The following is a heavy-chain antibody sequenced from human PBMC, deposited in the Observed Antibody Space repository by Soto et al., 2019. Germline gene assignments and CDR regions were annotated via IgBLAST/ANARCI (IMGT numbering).Heavy chain of an antibody. CDR2: ISGSASAT. CDR1: GFSFSSGYA. Sequence: GGSLRLSCVASGFSFSSGYAMSWVRQAPGKGLEWVSLISGSASATHYADSVKGRFTISRDNSKRTVYLQLNSLRAEDTAVYYCAKGMANTVFGVDTLFDFWGRGTLVTVSS. D-gene: IGHD3-3*01. J-gene: IGHJ4*02. V-gene: IGHV3-23*01. CDR3: AKGMANTVFGVDTLFDF.